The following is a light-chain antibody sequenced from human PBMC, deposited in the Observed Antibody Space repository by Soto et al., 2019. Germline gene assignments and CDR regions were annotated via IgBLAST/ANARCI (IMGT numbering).Light chain of an antibody. CDR3: QSYDSDFVI. CDR1: SSDVGGYNY. V-gene: IGLV2-14*01. CDR2: EVG. J-gene: IGLJ2*01. Sequence: QSVLTQAASVCGSPGQAITISCTGTSSDVGGYNYVSWYQQHPGKAPKLIIYEVGNRPSGVSNRFSGSKSGNTASLTISGLQAEDEADYYCQSYDSDFVIFGGGTKLTVL.